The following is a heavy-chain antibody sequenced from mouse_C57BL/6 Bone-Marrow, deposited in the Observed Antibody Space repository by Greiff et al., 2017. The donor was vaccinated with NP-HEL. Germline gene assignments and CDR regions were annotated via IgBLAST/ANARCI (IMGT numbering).Heavy chain of an antibody. CDR3: TTGGSSPYAMDY. CDR1: GFNIKDDY. Sequence: VQLKESGAELVRPGASVKLSCTVSGFNIKDDYMYWVKQRPEQGLEWIGWIDPENGDTEYASKFQGKATITADTSSNTAYLQLSSLTSEDTAVYYCTTGGSSPYAMDYWGQGTSVTVSS. CDR2: IDPENGDT. D-gene: IGHD1-1*01. V-gene: IGHV14-4*01. J-gene: IGHJ4*01.